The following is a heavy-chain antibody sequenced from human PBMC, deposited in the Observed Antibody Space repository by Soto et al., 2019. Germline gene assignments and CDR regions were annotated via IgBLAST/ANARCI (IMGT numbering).Heavy chain of an antibody. CDR3: AHYTVDTYMDV. J-gene: IGHJ6*03. D-gene: IGHD4-4*01. V-gene: IGHV2-5*02. CDR1: WFSLSTSGVG. CDR2: LYWDGDR. Sequence: QITLRESGRTLVKATQTLTLTCSFSWFSLSTSGVGVGWIRHPPGKALEWRALLYWDGDRRYTPSLNSRLTIIKDTSKNQVVLTMTNMDPVDTGTYYCAHYTVDTYMDVWGKGTTVTAS.